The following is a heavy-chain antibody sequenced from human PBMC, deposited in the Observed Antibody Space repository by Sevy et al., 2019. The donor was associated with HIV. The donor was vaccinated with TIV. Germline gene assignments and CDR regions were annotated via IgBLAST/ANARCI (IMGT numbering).Heavy chain of an antibody. CDR1: GGSISSYY. Sequence: SETLSLTCTVSGGSISSYYWSWIRQPPGKGLEWIGYIYYSGSTNYNPSLKSRVTISVDTSKNQFSLKLSSVTAADTAVYYCARHEDSGAGALDYWGQGTLVTVSS. J-gene: IGHJ4*02. CDR2: IYYSGST. V-gene: IGHV4-59*08. CDR3: ARHEDSGAGALDY. D-gene: IGHD6-25*01.